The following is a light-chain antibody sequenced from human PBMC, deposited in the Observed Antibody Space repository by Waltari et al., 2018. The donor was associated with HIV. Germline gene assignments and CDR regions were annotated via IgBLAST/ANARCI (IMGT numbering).Light chain of an antibody. Sequence: QSALTQPASVSGSPGQSITISCTGTSRDVGSYNVVSWYQQPPGKAPKLMIYEVTKRPSGVSNRFSGSKSGNTASLTISGLQAEDEADYYCCSYAGRSTHVFGTGTKVTVL. J-gene: IGLJ1*01. V-gene: IGLV2-23*02. CDR3: CSYAGRSTHV. CDR2: EVT. CDR1: SRDVGSYNV.